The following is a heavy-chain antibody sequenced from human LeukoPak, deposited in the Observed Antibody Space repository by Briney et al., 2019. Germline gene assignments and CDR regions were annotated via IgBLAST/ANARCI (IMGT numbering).Heavy chain of an antibody. Sequence: PGGSLRISFAASGFIFSTYGMTLVRQAPGKGLELDSGISGSGDYTYYTDSVKGRCTISRDNPKNTLFLQMNSLRAEDTAVYFCAKRGVVIRVILVGFHKEAYYFDSWGQGALVTVSS. CDR2: ISGSGDYT. D-gene: IGHD3-10*01. J-gene: IGHJ4*02. CDR1: GFIFSTYG. V-gene: IGHV3-23*01. CDR3: AKRGVVIRVILVGFHKEAYYFDS.